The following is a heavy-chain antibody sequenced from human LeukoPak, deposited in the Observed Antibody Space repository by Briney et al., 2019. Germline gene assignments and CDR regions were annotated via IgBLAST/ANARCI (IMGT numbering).Heavy chain of an antibody. D-gene: IGHD5-24*01. Sequence: GESLKISCKASGYSFTTYWIGWVRQMPGKGLEWMGIIYGGDSDTSYSPSFQGQVTMSADKSTTTAYLQWSSLRASDSAIYYCARRGIRDAYNYAVYWGQGTLVTVSS. CDR1: GYSFTTYW. CDR3: ARRGIRDAYNYAVY. CDR2: IYGGDSDT. J-gene: IGHJ4*02. V-gene: IGHV5-51*01.